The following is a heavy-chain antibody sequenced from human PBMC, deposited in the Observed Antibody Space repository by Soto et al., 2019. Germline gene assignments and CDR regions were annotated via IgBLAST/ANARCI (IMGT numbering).Heavy chain of an antibody. V-gene: IGHV4-30-2*01. D-gene: IGHD3-10*01. Sequence: SETLSLTCAVSGGSMRSGDYSWSWIRQPPGKGLEWIGYIYYSGNTYYNPSLKSRVTISVDRSKNQFSLKLSSVTAAETAVYFGAKYAGNHYGSGSLFDHWGQGILVTVSS. J-gene: IGHJ4*02. CDR2: IYYSGNT. CDR1: GGSMRSGDYS. CDR3: AKYAGNHYGSGSLFDH.